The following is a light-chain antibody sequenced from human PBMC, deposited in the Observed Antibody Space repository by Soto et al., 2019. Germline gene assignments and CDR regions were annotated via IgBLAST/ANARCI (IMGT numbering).Light chain of an antibody. Sequence: EIVLTQSPGTLSLSPGERATLSCRASQSVSSSYLAWYKQKPGQAPRLLIYGASSRATGIPDRFSGSGSGTDFTLTISRLEPEDFAVYYCQQYGSLFTFGPGTKVDIK. CDR3: QQYGSLFT. J-gene: IGKJ3*01. CDR2: GAS. V-gene: IGKV3-20*01. CDR1: QSVSSSY.